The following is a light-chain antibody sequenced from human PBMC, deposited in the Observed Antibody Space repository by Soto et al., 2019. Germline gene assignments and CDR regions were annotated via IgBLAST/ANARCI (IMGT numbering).Light chain of an antibody. CDR3: QQSFSAPRT. CDR1: QSICNY. V-gene: IGKV1-39*01. J-gene: IGKJ1*01. Sequence: DIRMTQSPSSLSASVGDRVTITCRASQSICNYLNWYQQKPGKAPKLLIYAASSLLSGVPSRFSGSGSGTDFTLTISSLLPEDFATYYCQQSFSAPRTFGQGTKVEIK. CDR2: AAS.